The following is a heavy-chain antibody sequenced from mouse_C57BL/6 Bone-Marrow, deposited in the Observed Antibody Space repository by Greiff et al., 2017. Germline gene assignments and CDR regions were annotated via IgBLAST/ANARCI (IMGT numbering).Heavy chain of an antibody. V-gene: IGHV1-69*01. CDR2: IDPSDSYT. D-gene: IGHD4-1*02. CDR1: GYTFTSYW. J-gene: IGHJ1*03. Sequence: QVQLQQPGAELVMPGASVKLSCKASGYTFTSYWMHWVKQRPGQGLEWIGEIDPSDSYTNYNQKFKGKSTLTVDKSSSTAYMQLSSLTSEDSAVYYCATSTWTTAVYWYFDVWGTGTTVTVSS. CDR3: ATSTWTTAVYWYFDV.